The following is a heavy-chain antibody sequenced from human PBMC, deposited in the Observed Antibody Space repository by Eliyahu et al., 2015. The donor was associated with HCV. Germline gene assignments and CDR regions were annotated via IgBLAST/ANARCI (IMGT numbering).Heavy chain of an antibody. D-gene: IGHD1-1*01. CDR3: ARDGVFGTGVTWFDT. CDR2: ISAYSGNT. Sequence: QVQLVQSGPAVKKPGASVKVSCXASGYTFTTYGISWVRQAPGQGLEWMGWISAYSGNTNYAQKLQGRVTMTTDTSTSTAYMDLRSLRSDDTALYYCARDGVFGTGVTWFDTWGQGTLVTVSS. CDR1: GYTFTTYG. V-gene: IGHV1-18*01. J-gene: IGHJ5*02.